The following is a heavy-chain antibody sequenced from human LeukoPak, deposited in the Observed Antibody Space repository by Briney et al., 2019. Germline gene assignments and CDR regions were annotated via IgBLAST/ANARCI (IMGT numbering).Heavy chain of an antibody. Sequence: GGSLRLSCAASGFTFNDFAMHWVRQAPGKGLEWVANIKEDGGEKFHVDSVKGRFTISRDNAKKSLYLQMNSLRAEDTAVYFCARVLGCTNGVCHDAFDIWGQGTVVTVSS. CDR2: IKEDGGEK. J-gene: IGHJ3*02. CDR3: ARVLGCTNGVCHDAFDI. CDR1: GFTFNDFA. D-gene: IGHD2-8*01. V-gene: IGHV3-7*01.